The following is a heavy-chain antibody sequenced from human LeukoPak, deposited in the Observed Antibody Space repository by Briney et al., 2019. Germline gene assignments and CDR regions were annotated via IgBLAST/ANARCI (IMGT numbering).Heavy chain of an antibody. Sequence: GRSLRLSCAASGFTFSSYGMHWVRQAPGKGLEWVSSISSSSSYIYYADSVKGRFTISRDNAKNSLYLQMNSLRAEDTAVYYCASVDTAMVNYYYYGMDVWGQGTTVTVSS. D-gene: IGHD5-18*01. CDR1: GFTFSSYG. V-gene: IGHV3-21*01. CDR3: ASVDTAMVNYYYYGMDV. CDR2: ISSSSSYI. J-gene: IGHJ6*02.